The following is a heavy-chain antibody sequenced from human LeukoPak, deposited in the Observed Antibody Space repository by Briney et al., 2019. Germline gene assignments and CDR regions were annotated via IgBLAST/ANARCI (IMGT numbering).Heavy chain of an antibody. CDR2: ISAYNGNT. CDR1: GYTFTSYG. Sequence: GASVKVSCKASGYTFTSYGISWVRQAPGQGLEWMGWISAYNGNTNYAQKLRGRVTMTTDTSTSTAYMELRTLRSDDTAVYYCGGDRRPVAGDDYWGQGTLVTVSS. J-gene: IGHJ4*02. CDR3: GGDRRPVAGDDY. D-gene: IGHD6-19*01. V-gene: IGHV1-18*01.